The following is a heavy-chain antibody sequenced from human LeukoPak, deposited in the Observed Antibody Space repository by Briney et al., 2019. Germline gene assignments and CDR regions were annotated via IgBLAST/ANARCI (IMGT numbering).Heavy chain of an antibody. D-gene: IGHD6-13*01. CDR3: ARDAYSSSWYEK. J-gene: IGHJ4*02. V-gene: IGHV1-18*01. Sequence: ASVKVSCKASGYTFTTYDISWVRQAPGQGLEWMGWISGYNGNTKYAQKLQGRVTMTTDTSTSTAYMELRSLRSDDTAVYYCARDAYSSSWYEKWGQGTLVTVSS. CDR1: GYTFTTYD. CDR2: ISGYNGNT.